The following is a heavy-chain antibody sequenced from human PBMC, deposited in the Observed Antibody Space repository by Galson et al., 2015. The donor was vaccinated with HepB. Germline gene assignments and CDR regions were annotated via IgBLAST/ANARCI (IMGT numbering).Heavy chain of an antibody. D-gene: IGHD4-17*01. V-gene: IGHV5-51*01. CDR3: TRGDYGAY. Sequence: QSGAEVKKPGESLKISCMGFGYTFSTSWIGWVRQMPGKGLEWMGIIYPDDSDTRYSPSFQGQVTISADKSIGTAYLQWSSLKASDTAMYYCTRGDYGAYWGQGTLITVSS. J-gene: IGHJ4*02. CDR2: IYPDDSDT. CDR1: GYTFSTSW.